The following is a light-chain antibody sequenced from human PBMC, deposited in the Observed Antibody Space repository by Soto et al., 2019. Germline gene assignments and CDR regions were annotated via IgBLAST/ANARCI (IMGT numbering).Light chain of an antibody. V-gene: IGLV2-14*01. CDR3: SSYTASSAPYV. CDR1: SSDVGGYNY. CDR2: DVS. Sequence: QSALTQPASVSGSPGQSITISCTGTSSDVGGYNYVSWYQQHPDKAPKLMIYDVSNRPSGVSNRFSGSKSGNTASLTISGLQAEDEADYYCSSYTASSAPYVFGTGTQVTVL. J-gene: IGLJ1*01.